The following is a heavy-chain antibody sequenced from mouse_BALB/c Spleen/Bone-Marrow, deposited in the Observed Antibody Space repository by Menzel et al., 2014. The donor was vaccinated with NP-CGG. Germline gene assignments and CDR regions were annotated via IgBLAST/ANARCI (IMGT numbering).Heavy chain of an antibody. V-gene: IGHV4-1*02. CDR1: DFSRYR. CDR3: ARPGTWGYFDY. Sequence: DFSRYRMGWVRQAPGKGLEWIGEINPDSSTINYTPSLKDKFIISRDNAKNTLYLQMSKVRSEDTALYYCARPGTWGYFDYWGQGTTLTVSS. D-gene: IGHD4-1*01. CDR2: INPDSSTI. J-gene: IGHJ2*01.